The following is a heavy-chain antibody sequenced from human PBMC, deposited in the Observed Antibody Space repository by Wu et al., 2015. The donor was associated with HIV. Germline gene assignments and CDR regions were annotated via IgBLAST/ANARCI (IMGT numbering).Heavy chain of an antibody. Sequence: QVQLVQSGAEVKSPGSSVRVSCKASGGTFSTYVISWVRQAPGQGLEWMGGIIPIFGPANYAQKFQGRLTITADDSMSTVFMDLNRLRSDDTAVYFCARSLGSGVPAEDNDDFWSGDYSYSYIDVWGKGTTVTVSS. CDR3: ARSLGSGVPAEDNDDFWSGDYSYSYIDV. CDR1: GGTFSTYV. CDR2: IIPIFGPA. J-gene: IGHJ6*03. V-gene: IGHV1-69*12. D-gene: IGHD3-3*01.